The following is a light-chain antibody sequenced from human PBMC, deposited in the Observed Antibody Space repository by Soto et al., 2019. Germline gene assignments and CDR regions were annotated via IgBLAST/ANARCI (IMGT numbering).Light chain of an antibody. J-gene: IGKJ4*01. V-gene: IGKV3-15*01. Sequence: EMVLTQSPATLSVSPGGRATLSCRASQSVGSNFAWYQQKPGQAPRLLIYGASTRATGIPATFSGSGSGTEFTLTISSLQSEDSAFYYCQQFNVWPLTFGGGTKVEI. CDR2: GAS. CDR3: QQFNVWPLT. CDR1: QSVGSN.